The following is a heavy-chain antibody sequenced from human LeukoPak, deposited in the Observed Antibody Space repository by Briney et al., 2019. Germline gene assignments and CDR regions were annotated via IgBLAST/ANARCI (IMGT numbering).Heavy chain of an antibody. D-gene: IGHD2-2*01. CDR3: ARTHCSSTSYYPDY. V-gene: IGHV1-8*01. Sequence: ASVKVSCKASGYTFTSYDINWVRQAPGQGLEWMGWMNPNSGNTGYAQKFQGRVTMTRNTSISTAYMELSSLRSEDTAVYYCARTHCSSTSYYPDYWGQGTLVTVSS. CDR1: GYTFTSYD. CDR2: MNPNSGNT. J-gene: IGHJ4*02.